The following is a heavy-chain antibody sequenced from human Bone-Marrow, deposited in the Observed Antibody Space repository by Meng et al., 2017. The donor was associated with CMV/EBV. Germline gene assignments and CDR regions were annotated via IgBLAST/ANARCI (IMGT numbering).Heavy chain of an antibody. CDR2: SDYNGGP. D-gene: IGHD4-23*01. CDR1: GGSFNVYY. J-gene: IGHJ4*02. Sequence: GSLRLSCAVYGGSFNVYYWTWIRQSPGKGLEWIGESDYNGGPHYNPSLGRRVTISVDKSKSQFSLSLTSVTVADTAVYFCARCANALATGGLVKYIDFWSQGTLVTVSS. CDR3: ARCANALATGGLVKYIDF. V-gene: IGHV4-34*01.